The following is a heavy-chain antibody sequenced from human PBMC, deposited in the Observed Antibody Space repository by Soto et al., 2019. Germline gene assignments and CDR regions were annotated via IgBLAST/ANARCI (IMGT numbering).Heavy chain of an antibody. V-gene: IGHV1-18*04. D-gene: IGHD2-2*01. CDR1: GYTFSNYG. Sequence: ASVKVSCKTSGYTFSNYGITWVRQAPGQPLEWLGWISPYSDGTNYAQKFQGRVSMTTDTSTTTAYTELRSLRSDDTAVYYCASVVAGAEVWFGPWGQGTLVTVSS. CDR2: ISPYSDGT. CDR3: ASVVAGAEVWFGP. J-gene: IGHJ5*02.